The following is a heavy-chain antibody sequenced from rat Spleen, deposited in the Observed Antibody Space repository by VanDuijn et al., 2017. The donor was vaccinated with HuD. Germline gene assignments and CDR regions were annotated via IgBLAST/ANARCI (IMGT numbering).Heavy chain of an antibody. Sequence: EVQLVETGGGLAQPGRSMKLSCAASGFTFSDYYMAWVRQAPKKGLEWVASISYEGTSTYYGDSVKGRFTISRDNAKSTLYLQMDSLRSEDTASYYCARHHYDGYWGQGVMVTVSS. V-gene: IGHV5-22*01. J-gene: IGHJ2*01. CDR3: ARHHYDGY. D-gene: IGHD1-12*02. CDR1: GFTFSDYY. CDR2: ISYEGTST.